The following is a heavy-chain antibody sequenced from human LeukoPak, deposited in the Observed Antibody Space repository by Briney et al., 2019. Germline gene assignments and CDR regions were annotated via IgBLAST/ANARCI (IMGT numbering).Heavy chain of an antibody. Sequence: SETLSLTCTVSGASISGYYWSWIRRPAGKGLEWIGRIFTSGSTNYNPSLKSRVTMSVDTSKNQFSLKLSSVTAADTAVYYCARQIGSSGYYTYYYYYYMDVWGKGTTVTVSS. CDR3: ARQIGSSGYYTYYYYYYMDV. CDR2: IFTSGST. J-gene: IGHJ6*03. CDR1: GASISGYY. D-gene: IGHD3-22*01. V-gene: IGHV4-4*07.